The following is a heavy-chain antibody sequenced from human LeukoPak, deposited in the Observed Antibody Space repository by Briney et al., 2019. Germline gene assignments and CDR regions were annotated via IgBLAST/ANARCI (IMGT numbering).Heavy chain of an antibody. D-gene: IGHD3-22*01. CDR3: AKDITMIVVVPDY. CDR2: ISGSGGST. V-gene: IGHV3-23*01. J-gene: IGHJ4*02. Sequence: PGGSLRLSCAASGFTFSSYAMSWVRQAPGKGLEWVSAISGSGGSTYYADSVKGRFTISRDNSKNTLYLQMNCLRAEDTAVYYCAKDITMIVVVPDYWGQGTLVTVSS. CDR1: GFTFSSYA.